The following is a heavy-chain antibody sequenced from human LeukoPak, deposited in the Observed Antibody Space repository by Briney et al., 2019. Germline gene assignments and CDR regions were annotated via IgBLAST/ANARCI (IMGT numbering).Heavy chain of an antibody. Sequence: GGSLRLSCAASGFTVSSNYMSWVRQAPGKGLEWVSVIYSGGSTYYADSVKGRFTISRDNSKNTLYLQMNSLRAEDTAVYYCVRDPPFNGMDVWGQGTTVTVSS. CDR2: IYSGGST. CDR1: GFTVSSNY. V-gene: IGHV3-66*01. CDR3: VRDPPFNGMDV. J-gene: IGHJ6*02.